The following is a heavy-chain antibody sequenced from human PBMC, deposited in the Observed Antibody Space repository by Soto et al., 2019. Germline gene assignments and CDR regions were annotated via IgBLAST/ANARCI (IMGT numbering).Heavy chain of an antibody. CDR3: ARDQPTVTPRYYFDY. J-gene: IGHJ4*02. V-gene: IGHV3-30*03. CDR1: GFTFSSYG. D-gene: IGHD4-17*01. Sequence: PGGSLRLSCAASGFTFSSYGMHWVRQAPGKGLEWVAVILYDGSEKWFADSVKGRFTISRDNSKNTLYLQMNSLRAEDTAVYYCARDQPTVTPRYYFDYWGQGTLVTVSS. CDR2: ILYDGSEK.